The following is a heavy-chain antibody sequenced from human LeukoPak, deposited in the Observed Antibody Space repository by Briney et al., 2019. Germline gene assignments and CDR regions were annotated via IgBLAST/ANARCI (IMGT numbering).Heavy chain of an antibody. D-gene: IGHD1-1*01. CDR1: GDSVSSKSAS. CDR2: TYYRSKWYT. CDR3: ARDLLVTTGYAFVY. Sequence: SQTLSLTGAISGDSVSSKSASWSGTRQSPLRGLEWLGRTYYRSKWYTEYGVSVGSRMTINVDTSKNHFSLQLNSVTPEDTAVYYCARDLLVTTGYAFVYWGQGTLVTVSS. J-gene: IGHJ4*02. V-gene: IGHV6-1*01.